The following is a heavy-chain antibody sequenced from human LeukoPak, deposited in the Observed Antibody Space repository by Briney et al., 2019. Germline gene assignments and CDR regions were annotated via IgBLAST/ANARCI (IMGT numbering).Heavy chain of an antibody. D-gene: IGHD3-22*01. CDR1: GFTFSSYA. Sequence: GGSPRLSCAASGFTFSSYAMHWVRQAPGKGLEWVAVISYDGSNKYYADSVKGRFTISRDNSKNTLYLQMNSLRAEDTAVYYCARDFNYYDSSGYFGYWSQGTLVTVSS. V-gene: IGHV3-30-3*01. J-gene: IGHJ4*02. CDR2: ISYDGSNK. CDR3: ARDFNYYDSSGYFGY.